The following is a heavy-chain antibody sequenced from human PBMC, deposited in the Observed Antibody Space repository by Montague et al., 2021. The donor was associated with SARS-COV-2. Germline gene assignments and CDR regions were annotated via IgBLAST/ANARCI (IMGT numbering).Heavy chain of an antibody. Sequence: SETLSLTCTVSGGSISSYYWSWIRQPPGKGLEWIGYIYYSGSTNYNPSLKSRVTISVDTSKNQFSLKLSSVTAADTAVYYCARAPVARIMIFGVVTSFDYWGQGTLVTVSS. J-gene: IGHJ4*02. V-gene: IGHV4-59*01. CDR2: IYYSGST. D-gene: IGHD3-3*01. CDR1: GGSISSYY. CDR3: ARAPVARIMIFGVVTSFDY.